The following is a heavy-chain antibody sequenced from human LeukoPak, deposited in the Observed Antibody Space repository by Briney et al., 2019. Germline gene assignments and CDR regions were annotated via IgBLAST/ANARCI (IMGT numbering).Heavy chain of an antibody. J-gene: IGHJ5*02. D-gene: IGHD3-22*01. CDR1: GYTFTSYS. CDR2: ISGYNGYT. V-gene: IGHV1-18*01. Sequence: ASVNVSCKASGYTFTSYSISWVRQAPGQGLEWMGWISGYNGYTHYAQKVQGRVTMTTDTSTSTVYMELRSLRSDDTAVYYCARDGRHRYYYDSSGFYGSWFDPWGQGTLVTVSS. CDR3: ARDGRHRYYYDSSGFYGSWFDP.